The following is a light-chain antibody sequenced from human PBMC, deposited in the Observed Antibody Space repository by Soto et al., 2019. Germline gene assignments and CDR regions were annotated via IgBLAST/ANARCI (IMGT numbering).Light chain of an antibody. Sequence: VWTPSPRTRAVSAGGRATLCCRASQSVSSSYLAWYQQKPGQAPRLLIYGASSRATGIPDRFSGSGSGTNFTLTLSTLEPEDFAVWYCHQYGTAPRTVGQGTKVDIK. CDR3: HQYGTAPRT. CDR2: GAS. J-gene: IGKJ1*01. CDR1: QSVSSSY. V-gene: IGKV3-20*01.